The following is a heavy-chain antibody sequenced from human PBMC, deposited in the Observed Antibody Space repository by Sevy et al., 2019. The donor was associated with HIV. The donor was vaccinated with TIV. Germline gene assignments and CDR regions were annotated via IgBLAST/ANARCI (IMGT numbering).Heavy chain of an antibody. CDR1: GFTFSSYD. J-gene: IGHJ4*02. CDR3: ARGIRNYYDSTTPRGFDY. CDR2: IGTAGDP. D-gene: IGHD3-22*01. Sequence: GGSLRLSCAASGFTFSSYDMHWVRQATGKGLEWVSAIGTAGDPYYPGSVKGRFTISRENAKNSLYLQMNSLRAGDTAVYYCARGIRNYYDSTTPRGFDYWGQVTLVTVSS. V-gene: IGHV3-13*05.